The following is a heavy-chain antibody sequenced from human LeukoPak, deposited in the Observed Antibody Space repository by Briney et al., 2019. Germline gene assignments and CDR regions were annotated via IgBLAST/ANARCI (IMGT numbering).Heavy chain of an antibody. CDR1: GFTFSNYA. J-gene: IGHJ4*02. CDR3: ARRSGIAVAGAFDY. Sequence: PGGSLRLSCAASGFTFSNYAMRWVRQAPGKGLEWVSGISGSGDSTYYADSVKGRFTLSRDNSKNTLYLQMNSLRAEDTAVYYCARRSGIAVAGAFDYWGQGTLVTVSS. V-gene: IGHV3-23*01. D-gene: IGHD6-19*01. CDR2: ISGSGDST.